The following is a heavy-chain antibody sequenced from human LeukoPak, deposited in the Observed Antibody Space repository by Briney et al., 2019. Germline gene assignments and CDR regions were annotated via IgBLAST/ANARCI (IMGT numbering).Heavy chain of an antibody. J-gene: IGHJ4*02. CDR2: MNPNSGNT. CDR1: GYTFTSYD. V-gene: IGHV1-8*01. D-gene: IGHD2-15*01. Sequence: GASVKVSCKASGYTFTSYDINWVRQASGQGLEWMGWMNPNSGNTGYAQKFQGRVTMTRNTSISTAYMELSSLRSEDTAVYSCARGPTRYCSGGSCYGAYYFDYWGQGTLVTVSS. CDR3: ARGPTRYCSGGSCYGAYYFDY.